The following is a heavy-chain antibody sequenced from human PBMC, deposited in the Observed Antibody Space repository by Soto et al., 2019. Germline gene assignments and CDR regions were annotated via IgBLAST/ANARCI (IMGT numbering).Heavy chain of an antibody. CDR3: AKDDYDSSGSPGSSVDY. CDR1: GLTFSRHA. CDR2: ISGSGGST. V-gene: IGHV3-23*01. D-gene: IGHD3-22*01. J-gene: IGHJ4*02. Sequence: GGSLRLSCAASGLTFSRHAMSWVRQAPGKGLEWVSLISGSGGSTYYADSVKGRFTISRDNSKNTLYLQMNSLRAEDTAVYYCAKDDYDSSGSPGSSVDYWGQGTLVTVSS.